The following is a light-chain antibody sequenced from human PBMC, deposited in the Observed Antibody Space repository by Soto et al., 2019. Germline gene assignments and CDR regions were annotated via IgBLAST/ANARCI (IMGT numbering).Light chain of an antibody. CDR1: SVSIASNY. J-gene: IGLJ1*01. Sequence: NFMLTQPHSVSEAPGKTVTISCTGNSVSIASNYVQWYQQRPGSAPSTVIYEYNQRPSEVPDRFSGSIESSCKSASLSISGRKTDAEADYYCQSYDSINLYVFGTGTKVTVL. V-gene: IGLV6-57*02. CDR3: QSYDSINLYV. CDR2: EYN.